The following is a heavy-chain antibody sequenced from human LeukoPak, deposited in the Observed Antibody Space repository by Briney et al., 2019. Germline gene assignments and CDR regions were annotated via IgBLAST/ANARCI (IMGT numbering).Heavy chain of an antibody. CDR3: AREKRDGYNYFDY. V-gene: IGHV4-61*02. CDR1: GGSISSGSYY. J-gene: IGHJ4*02. Sequence: SETLSLTCTVSGGSISSGSYYWSWIRQPAGKGLEWIGRIYTSGSTNYNPSLKSRVTTSVDTSKNQFSLKLSSVTAADTAVYYCAREKRDGYNYFDYWGQGTLVTVSS. D-gene: IGHD5-24*01. CDR2: IYTSGST.